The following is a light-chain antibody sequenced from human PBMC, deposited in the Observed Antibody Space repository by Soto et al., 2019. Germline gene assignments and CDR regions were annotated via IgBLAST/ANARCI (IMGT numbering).Light chain of an antibody. CDR2: DAS. Sequence: EIVLTQSPATLSLSPGERATLSCRTSQSVSHYLAWYQQKPGQAPRLLIFDASTRATGTPARFSGSGSGTDFTLTISSLEPEDFAVYYWQQRSNWPRLTFGGGTRVEIK. CDR1: QSVSHY. V-gene: IGKV3-11*01. J-gene: IGKJ4*01. CDR3: QQRSNWPRLT.